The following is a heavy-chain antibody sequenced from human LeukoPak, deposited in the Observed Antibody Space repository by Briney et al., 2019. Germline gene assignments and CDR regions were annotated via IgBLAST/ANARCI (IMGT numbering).Heavy chain of an antibody. CDR2: ISSSSSYI. D-gene: IGHD1-26*01. V-gene: IGHV3-21*01. Sequence: GGSLRLSCAASGFTFSSYSMNWVRQAPGKGLEWVSSISSSSSYIYYADSVKGRFTISRDNAKNSLYLQMNSLRAEDTAVYYCAGSGGLSMVDDAFDIWGQGTMVTVSS. CDR1: GFTFSSYS. CDR3: AGSGGLSMVDDAFDI. J-gene: IGHJ3*02.